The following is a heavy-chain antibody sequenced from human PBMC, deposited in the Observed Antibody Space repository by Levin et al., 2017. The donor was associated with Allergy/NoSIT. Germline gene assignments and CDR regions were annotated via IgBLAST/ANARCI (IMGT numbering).Heavy chain of an antibody. Sequence: GESLKISCAASGFTFSSYGMHWVRQAPGKGLEWVAVISYDGSNKYYADSVKGRFTISRDNSKNTLYLQMNSLRAEDTAVYYCAKDFYSYGYTLAHVWGQGTLVTVSP. D-gene: IGHD5-18*01. CDR1: GFTFSSYG. CDR2: ISYDGSNK. V-gene: IGHV3-30*18. J-gene: IGHJ4*02. CDR3: AKDFYSYGYTLAHV.